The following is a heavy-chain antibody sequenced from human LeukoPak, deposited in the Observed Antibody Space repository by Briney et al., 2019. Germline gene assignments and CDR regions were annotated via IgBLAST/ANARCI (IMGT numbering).Heavy chain of an antibody. CDR1: GGSISSGRYY. Sequence: SQTLSLTCNVSGGSISSGRYYWSWIRQPAGKGLEWIGRIYTRGSTNYNPSLKSRVTMSVDTSKNQFSLKLSSVTAADTAVYYCARGLQLWLDERSYYYYYMDVWGKGTTVTVSS. J-gene: IGHJ6*03. CDR3: ARGLQLWLDERSYYYYYMDV. V-gene: IGHV4-61*02. D-gene: IGHD5-18*01. CDR2: IYTRGST.